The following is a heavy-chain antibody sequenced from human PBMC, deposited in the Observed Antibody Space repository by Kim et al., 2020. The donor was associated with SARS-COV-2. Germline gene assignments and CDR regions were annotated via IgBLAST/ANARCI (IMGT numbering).Heavy chain of an antibody. CDR2: ISGSGGST. D-gene: IGHD2-15*01. Sequence: GGSLRLSCAASGFTFSSYAMSWVRQAPGKGLEWVSAISGSGGSTYYADSVKGRFTISRDNSKNTLYLQMNSLRAEDTAVYYCAKDKGRNCSGGSCYLRSAGGRFFDYWGQGTLVTVSS. J-gene: IGHJ4*02. CDR1: GFTFSSYA. V-gene: IGHV3-23*01. CDR3: AKDKGRNCSGGSCYLRSAGGRFFDY.